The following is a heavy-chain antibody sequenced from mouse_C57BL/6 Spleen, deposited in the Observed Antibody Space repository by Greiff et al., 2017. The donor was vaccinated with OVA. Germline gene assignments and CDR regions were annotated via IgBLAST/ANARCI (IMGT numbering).Heavy chain of an antibody. CDR2: IDPSDSET. CDR1: GYTFTSYW. D-gene: IGHD1-1*01. J-gene: IGHJ4*01. Sequence: QVQLQQPGAELVRPGSSVKLSCKASGYTFTSYWMHWVKQRPIQGLEWIGNIDPSDSETHYNQKFKDKATLTVDKSSSTAYMHLSSLTSEDSAVYYCARRYYEGYYAMDYWGQGTSVTVSS. CDR3: ARRYYEGYYAMDY. V-gene: IGHV1-52*01.